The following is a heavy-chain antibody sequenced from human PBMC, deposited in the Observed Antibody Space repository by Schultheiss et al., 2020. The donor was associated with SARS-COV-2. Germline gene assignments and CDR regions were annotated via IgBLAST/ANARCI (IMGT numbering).Heavy chain of an antibody. CDR1: GFTFSSYS. D-gene: IGHD3-22*01. CDR3: ARDRYYDSSGYYYVIDY. J-gene: IGHJ4*02. Sequence: GGSLRLSCAASGFTFSSYSMNWVRQAPGKGLEWVSSISSSSSYIYYADSVKGRFTISRDNAKNSLYLQMNSLRAEDTAVYYCARDRYYDSSGYYYVIDYWGQGTLVTVSS. CDR2: ISSSSSYI. V-gene: IGHV3-21*01.